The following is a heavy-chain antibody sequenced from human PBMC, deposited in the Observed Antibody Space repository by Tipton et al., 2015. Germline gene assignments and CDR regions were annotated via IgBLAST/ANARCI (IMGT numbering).Heavy chain of an antibody. CDR3: ARTLQGYFDS. CDR2: ISYSGNT. J-gene: IGHJ4*02. Sequence: LRLSCTVSGGPINRYFWTWIRQPPGKGLEWIGYISYSGNTNYNPSLKSRVTISVDTSKNQFSLKLTSVTAADTAVYYCARTLQGYFDSWGQGTLVTVSS. D-gene: IGHD4-11*01. V-gene: IGHV4-59*01. CDR1: GGPINRYF.